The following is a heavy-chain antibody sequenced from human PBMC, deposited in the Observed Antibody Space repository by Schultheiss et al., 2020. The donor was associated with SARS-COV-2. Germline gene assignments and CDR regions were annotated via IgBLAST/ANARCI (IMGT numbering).Heavy chain of an antibody. CDR1: GGSISSYY. J-gene: IGHJ4*02. CDR2: INHSGST. CDR3: ARHTYYYDSSGYRDY. Sequence: SETLSLTCTVSGGSISSYYWSWIRQPPGKGLEWIGEINHSGSTNYNPSLKSRVTMSVDTSKNQFSLKLSSVTAADTAVYYCARHTYYYDSSGYRDYWGQGTLVTVSS. D-gene: IGHD3-22*01. V-gene: IGHV4-34*01.